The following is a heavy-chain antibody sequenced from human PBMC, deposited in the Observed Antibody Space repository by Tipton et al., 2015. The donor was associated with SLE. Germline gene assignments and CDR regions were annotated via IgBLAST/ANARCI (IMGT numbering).Heavy chain of an antibody. CDR2: VYYSGST. CDR3: ARGQFSPKFDIVVVVAASQYYFDY. Sequence: TLSLTCTVSGGSISSGSYYWSWIRQPPGKGLEWIGSVYYSGSTYYNPSLKSRVTISVDTSKNQFSLKLSSVPAADTAVYYCARGQFSPKFDIVVVVAASQYYFDYWGQGTLVTVSS. V-gene: IGHV4-39*07. J-gene: IGHJ4*02. D-gene: IGHD2-15*01. CDR1: GGSISSGSYY.